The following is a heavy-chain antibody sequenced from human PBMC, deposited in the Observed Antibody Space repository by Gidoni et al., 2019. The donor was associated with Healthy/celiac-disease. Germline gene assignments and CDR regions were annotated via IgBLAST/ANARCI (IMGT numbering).Heavy chain of an antibody. Sequence: QVQLQQWGAGLLKPSETLSLTCAVYGGSFSGYYLCWLRQPPGKGLEWIGEINHSGSTNYNPSLKSRVTISVDTSKNQFSLKLSSVTAADTAVYYCASLTPSYCSGGSCYKGRFDPWGQGTLVTVSS. CDR3: ASLTPSYCSGGSCYKGRFDP. D-gene: IGHD2-15*01. CDR2: INHSGST. CDR1: GGSFSGYY. J-gene: IGHJ5*02. V-gene: IGHV4-34*01.